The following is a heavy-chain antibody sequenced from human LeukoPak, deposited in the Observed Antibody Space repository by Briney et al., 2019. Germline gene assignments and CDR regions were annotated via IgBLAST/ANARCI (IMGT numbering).Heavy chain of an antibody. CDR3: AREVGAVDI. J-gene: IGHJ3*02. Sequence: PGGSLRLSCAASGFTFSVYAMTWVRQAPGKGLEWVSVISADSGTTYYAGSVKGRFTISRDNSENTVYLQMTSLRADDTAVYYCAREVGAVDIWGHGTLVTVSS. CDR2: ISADSGTT. V-gene: IGHV3-23*01. CDR1: GFTFSVYA.